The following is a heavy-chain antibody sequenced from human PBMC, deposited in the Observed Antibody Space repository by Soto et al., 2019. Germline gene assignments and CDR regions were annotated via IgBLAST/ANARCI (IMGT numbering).Heavy chain of an antibody. CDR1: GFTVSSNY. D-gene: IGHD1-1*01. Sequence: PGGSLRLSCAASGFTVSSNYMSWVRQAPGKGLEWVSVIYSGGSAYYADSVKGRFTISRDNSKNTLYLQMNSLRAEDTAVYYCATGRTIYYYYGMDVWGQGTTVTVSS. J-gene: IGHJ6*02. CDR2: IYSGGSA. V-gene: IGHV3-53*01. CDR3: ATGRTIYYYYGMDV.